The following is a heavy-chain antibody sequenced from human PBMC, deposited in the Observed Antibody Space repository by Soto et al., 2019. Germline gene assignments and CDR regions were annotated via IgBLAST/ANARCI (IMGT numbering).Heavy chain of an antibody. CDR1: GGSISSGGYS. CDR2: IYHSGST. D-gene: IGHD5-12*01. Sequence: TLSLTCAFSGGSISSGGYSWIWIRQPPGKGLEWIGYIYHSGSTYYNPSLKSRVTISVDRSKNQFSLKLSSVTAADTAVYYCIVRDGYKVDYWGQGTLVTSPQ. CDR3: IVRDGYKVDY. J-gene: IGHJ4*02. V-gene: IGHV4-30-2*01.